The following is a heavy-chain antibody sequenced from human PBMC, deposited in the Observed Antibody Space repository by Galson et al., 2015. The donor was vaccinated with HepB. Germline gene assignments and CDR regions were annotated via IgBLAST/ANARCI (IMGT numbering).Heavy chain of an antibody. Sequence: SLRLSCAASGFTFSSYAMSWVRQAPGKGLEWVSAISGSGGSTYYADSVKGRFTISRDNSKNTLYLQMNSLRAEDTAVYYCAKDASYYYDSSGYPRAHWYFDLWGRGTLVTVSS. V-gene: IGHV3-23*01. CDR3: AKDASYYYDSSGYPRAHWYFDL. J-gene: IGHJ2*01. CDR1: GFTFSSYA. CDR2: ISGSGGST. D-gene: IGHD3-22*01.